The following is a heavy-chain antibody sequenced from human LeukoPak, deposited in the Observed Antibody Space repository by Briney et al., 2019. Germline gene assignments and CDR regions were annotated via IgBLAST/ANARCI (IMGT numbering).Heavy chain of an antibody. D-gene: IGHD2-2*01. CDR1: GFTFSSYA. J-gene: IGHJ4*02. CDR2: ISSNGGST. Sequence: GGSLRLSCSASGFTFSSYAMHWVRQAPGKGLEYVSAISSNGGSTDYADSVKGRFTISRDNSKNTLYLQMSSLRDEDTAVYYCVKGRVVVVPAAPTQFDYWGQGTLVTVSS. CDR3: VKGRVVVVPAAPTQFDY. V-gene: IGHV3-64D*06.